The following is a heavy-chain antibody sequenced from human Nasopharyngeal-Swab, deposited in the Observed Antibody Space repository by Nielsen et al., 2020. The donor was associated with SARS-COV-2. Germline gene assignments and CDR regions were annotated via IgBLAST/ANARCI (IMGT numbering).Heavy chain of an antibody. CDR3: ARNVDTAMIYDS. J-gene: IGHJ4*02. D-gene: IGHD5-18*01. CDR2: IYYSGST. CDR1: GGFISSYY. Sequence: SETLSLTCTVSGGFISSYYWSWIRQPPGKGLEWIGYIYYSGSTNYNPSLKSRVTISVDTSKNQFSLKVNSVTAADTAVYYCARNVDTAMIYDSWGQGTLVTVSS. V-gene: IGHV4-59*12.